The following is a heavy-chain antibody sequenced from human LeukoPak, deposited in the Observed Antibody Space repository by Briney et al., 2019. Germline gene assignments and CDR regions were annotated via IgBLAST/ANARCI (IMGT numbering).Heavy chain of an antibody. CDR1: GGSISSSSYY. CDR2: IYYSGST. CDR3: ARGGGRDGYNYDY. D-gene: IGHD5-24*01. Sequence: SETLSLTCTVSGGSISSSSYYWSWIRQPPGKGLEWIGYIYYSGSTNYNPSLKSRVTISVDTSKNQFSLKLSSVTAADTAVYYCARGGGRDGYNYDYWGQGTLVTVSS. V-gene: IGHV4-61*01. J-gene: IGHJ4*02.